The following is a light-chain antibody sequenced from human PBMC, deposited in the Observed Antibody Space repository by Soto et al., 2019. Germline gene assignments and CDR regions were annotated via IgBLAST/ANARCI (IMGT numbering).Light chain of an antibody. CDR1: XSLLHSNGYNY. Sequence: EIVMTQSLLSRPVTPGEPASSSSSSMXSLLHSNGYNYLDWYLQKPGQSPHLLIYLGSNRSSGVPDRFSGSGSGTDFTLTISRLEPEDVAVYYCHQYDNSPLTFGGGTKVDI. J-gene: IGKJ4*01. CDR2: LGS. V-gene: IGKV2-28*01. CDR3: HQYDNSPLT.